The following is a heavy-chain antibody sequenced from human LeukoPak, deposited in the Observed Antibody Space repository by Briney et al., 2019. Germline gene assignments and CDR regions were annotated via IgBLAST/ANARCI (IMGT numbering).Heavy chain of an antibody. D-gene: IGHD6-19*01. CDR3: AKVPAGNKVEY. CDR1: GFTFSSYE. CDR2: ISISGGST. Sequence: PGGSLRLSCAASGFTFSSYEMNWVRQAPGKGLEWVSGISISGGSTDYADSVKGRFTISRDNSKNTLYLQMNSLRAEDTAVYYCAKVPAGNKVEYWGQGTLVTVSS. J-gene: IGHJ4*02. V-gene: IGHV3-23*01.